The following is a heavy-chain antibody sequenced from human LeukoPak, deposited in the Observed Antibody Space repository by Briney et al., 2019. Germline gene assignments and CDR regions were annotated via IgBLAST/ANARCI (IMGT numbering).Heavy chain of an antibody. J-gene: IGHJ4*02. CDR1: GFTFSDYY. CDR3: ARVVRGTMIVVVTPNFDY. CDR2: ISSSGSTI. Sequence: PGGSLRLSCAASGFTFSDYYMSWIRQAPGKGLEWVSYISSSGSTIYCADSVKGRFTISRDNAKNSLYLQMNSLRAEDTAVYYCARVVRGTMIVVVTPNFDYWGQGTLVTVSS. V-gene: IGHV3-11*01. D-gene: IGHD3-22*01.